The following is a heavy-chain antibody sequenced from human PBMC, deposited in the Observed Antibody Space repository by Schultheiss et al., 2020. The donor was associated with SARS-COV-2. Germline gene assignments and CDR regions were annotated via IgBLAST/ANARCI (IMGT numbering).Heavy chain of an antibody. CDR1: GGSFSGYY. V-gene: IGHV4-34*01. CDR3: ARMANYYDSSGYPDPKDYWYFDL. CDR2: INHSGST. D-gene: IGHD3-22*01. Sequence: SETLSLTCAVYGGSFSGYYWSWIRQPPGKGLEWIGEINHSGSTNYNPSLKSRVTISVDTSKNQFSLKLSSVTAADTAVYYCARMANYYDSSGYPDPKDYWYFDLWGRGTLVTVSS. J-gene: IGHJ2*01.